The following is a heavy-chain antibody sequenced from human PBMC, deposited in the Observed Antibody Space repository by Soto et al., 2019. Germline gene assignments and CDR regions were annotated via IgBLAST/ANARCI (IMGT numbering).Heavy chain of an antibody. CDR1: GGSISSYY. Sequence: SETLSLTCTVSGGSISSYYWSWIRQPPGKGLXWIXXIXXSXXXXXNXXLKSRVTISVDTSKNQFSLKLSSVTAADTAVYYCARFLDSSSPHFDYWGQGTLVTASS. CDR3: ARFLDSSSPHFDY. V-gene: IGHV4-59*01. D-gene: IGHD6-6*01. CDR2: IXXSXXX. J-gene: IGHJ4*02.